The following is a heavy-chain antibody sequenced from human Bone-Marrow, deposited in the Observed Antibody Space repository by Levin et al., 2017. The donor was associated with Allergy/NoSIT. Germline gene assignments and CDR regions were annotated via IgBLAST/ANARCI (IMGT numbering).Heavy chain of an antibody. CDR2: IYDGGTT. CDR3: VRDVAAGGIDFDI. Sequence: GGSLRLSCAASGFIVSTNYMNWVRQTPGKGLEWVSVIYDGGTTNYAESVRGRFIISRDNSKNTLYLQMNSLRAEDTAMYYCVRDVAAGGIDFDIWGQGTMVTVSS. J-gene: IGHJ3*02. V-gene: IGHV3-53*01. D-gene: IGHD6-13*01. CDR1: GFIVSTNY.